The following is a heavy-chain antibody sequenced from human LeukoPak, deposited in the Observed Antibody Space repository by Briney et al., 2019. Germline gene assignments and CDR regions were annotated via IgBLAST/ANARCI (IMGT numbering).Heavy chain of an antibody. CDR3: ARGGGYCSSTSCYRYFDY. CDR1: GYTFTSYD. Sequence: RASVKVSCKASGYTFTSYDINWVRQATGQGLEWMGWMNPNSGNTGYAQKFQGRVTITGNTSISTAYVELSSLRSEDTAVYYCARGGGYCSSTSCYRYFDYWGQGTLVTVSS. V-gene: IGHV1-8*03. D-gene: IGHD2-2*01. CDR2: MNPNSGNT. J-gene: IGHJ4*02.